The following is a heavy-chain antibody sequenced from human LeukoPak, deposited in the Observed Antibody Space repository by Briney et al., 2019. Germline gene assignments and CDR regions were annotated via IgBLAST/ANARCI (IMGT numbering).Heavy chain of an antibody. CDR2: IYSDGSA. CDR3: ARSKVETGRYFYYYMDV. Sequence: PGGSLRLSRAASGFTVSGYYMNWVRQAPGKGLEWVSVIYSDGSAYYADSVKGRFTISRDNSKNTLHLRMNSLRAEDTAVYYCARSKVETGRYFYYYMDVWGKGTTVTVSS. J-gene: IGHJ6*03. CDR1: GFTVSGYY. D-gene: IGHD4-23*01. V-gene: IGHV3-53*01.